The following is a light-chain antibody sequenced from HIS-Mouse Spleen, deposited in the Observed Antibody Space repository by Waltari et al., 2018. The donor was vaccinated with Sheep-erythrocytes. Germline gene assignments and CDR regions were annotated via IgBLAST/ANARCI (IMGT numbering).Light chain of an antibody. CDR3: QQSYSTPQFT. CDR2: AAS. J-gene: IGKJ3*01. CDR1: QSISSY. V-gene: IGKV1-39*01. Sequence: DIQMTQSPSSLSASVGDRVTITCRARQSISSYSNWYQQKPGKAPKLLIYAASSLQSGVPSRFSGSGSGTDFTLTISSLRPEDFATYYCQQSYSTPQFTFGPGTKVDIK.